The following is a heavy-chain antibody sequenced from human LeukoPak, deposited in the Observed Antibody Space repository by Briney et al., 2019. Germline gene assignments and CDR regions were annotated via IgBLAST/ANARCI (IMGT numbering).Heavy chain of an antibody. CDR3: ARIAGGLYFYYYYMDV. J-gene: IGHJ6*03. CDR2: LHYSGTT. Sequence: SETLSLTCTVSGASLSTYSCVWIRQPPGKGLEWIGHLHYSGTTNYNPSLKSRVTISVDTSKNQFSLNLTSVTAADTAVYYCARIAGGLYFYYYYMDVWGKGTTVTVSS. CDR1: GASLSTYS. V-gene: IGHV4-59*12. D-gene: IGHD3-16*01.